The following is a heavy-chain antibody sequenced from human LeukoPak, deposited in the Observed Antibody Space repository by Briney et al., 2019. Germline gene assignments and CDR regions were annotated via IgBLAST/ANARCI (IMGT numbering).Heavy chain of an antibody. D-gene: IGHD1-26*01. CDR3: ARGAKSETYCPY. V-gene: IGHV1-2*02. J-gene: IGHJ4*02. Sequence: ASVKVSCKASGYTFTGYYIHWVRQAPGQGLEWMGWINPNSGGINYAQKFQGRVTMTRDTSISTSYMDLRGLRSDDTAVYYCARGAKSETYCPYWGQGTQVIVSS. CDR1: GYTFTGYY. CDR2: INPNSGGI.